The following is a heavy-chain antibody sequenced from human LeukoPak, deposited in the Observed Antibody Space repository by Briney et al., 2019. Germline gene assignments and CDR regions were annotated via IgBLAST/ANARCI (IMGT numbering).Heavy chain of an antibody. CDR1: GGSISSSSYY. J-gene: IGHJ4*02. CDR3: ARDQYSSSWYGSDY. D-gene: IGHD6-13*01. Sequence: PSETLSPTCTVSGGSISSSSYYWGWIRQPPGKGLEWIGSIYYSGSTYYNPSLKSRVTISVDTSKNQFSLKLSSVTAADTAVYYCARDQYSSSWYGSDYWGQGTLVTVSS. CDR2: IYYSGST. V-gene: IGHV4-39*07.